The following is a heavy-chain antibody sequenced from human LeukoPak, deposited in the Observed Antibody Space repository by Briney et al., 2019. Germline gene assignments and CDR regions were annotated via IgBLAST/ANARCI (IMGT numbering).Heavy chain of an antibody. J-gene: IGHJ5*02. Sequence: ASVKVSCKASGYTFTSYGISWVRQAPGQGLEWMGWISAYNGNTNYAQKLQGRVTMTTDTSTSTAYMELRSLRSDDTAVYYCARVEHGYCSGGSCPSFDPWGQGTLVTVSA. CDR2: ISAYNGNT. V-gene: IGHV1-18*01. CDR3: ARVEHGYCSGGSCPSFDP. CDR1: GYTFTSYG. D-gene: IGHD2-15*01.